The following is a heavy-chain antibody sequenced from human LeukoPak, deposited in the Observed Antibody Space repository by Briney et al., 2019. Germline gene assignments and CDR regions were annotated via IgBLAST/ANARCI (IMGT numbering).Heavy chain of an antibody. V-gene: IGHV3-74*01. CDR1: GFTFSSYW. D-gene: IGHD3-10*01. CDR3: ARAVYYSNYLGY. Sequence: GSLRLSCAASGFTFSSYWIHWVRQAPGKGLVWVSRIYSDATYYADSVKGRFTISRDNAKNTLYLQMNSLRAEDTAMYYCARAVYYSNYLGYWGQGTLVTVSS. CDR2: IYSDAT. J-gene: IGHJ4*01.